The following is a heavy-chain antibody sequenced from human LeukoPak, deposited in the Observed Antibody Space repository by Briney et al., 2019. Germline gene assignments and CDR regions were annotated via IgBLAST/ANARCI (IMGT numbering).Heavy chain of an antibody. CDR3: ATGRVFGVVIISSDAFDI. Sequence: ASVKVSCKASGYTFTGYYMHWVRQAPGQGLEWMGWINPNSGGTNYAQKFQGWVTMTRDTSISTAYMELSRLRSDDTAVYYCATGRVFGVVIISSDAFDIWGQGTMVTVSS. D-gene: IGHD3-3*01. J-gene: IGHJ3*02. CDR2: INPNSGGT. CDR1: GYTFTGYY. V-gene: IGHV1-2*04.